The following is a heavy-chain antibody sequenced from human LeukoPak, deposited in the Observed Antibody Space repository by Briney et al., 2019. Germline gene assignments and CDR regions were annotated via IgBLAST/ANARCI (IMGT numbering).Heavy chain of an antibody. J-gene: IGHJ4*02. V-gene: IGHV3-23*01. CDR3: VRGSDLIDY. Sequence: GGSLRLSCAASGFTFNSYAMTWVRQAPGKGLEWVSSIRGSGGSTYYADFVEGRFTVSRDNSKNTLYLQVNSLRAEDTAIYYCVRGSDLIDYWGQGTLVSVSS. CDR1: GFTFNSYA. CDR2: IRGSGGST. D-gene: IGHD2-8*01.